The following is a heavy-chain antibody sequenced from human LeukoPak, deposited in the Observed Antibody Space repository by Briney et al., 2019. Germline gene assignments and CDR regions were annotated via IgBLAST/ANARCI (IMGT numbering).Heavy chain of an antibody. CDR3: AKDEEYYDILTGYPILDS. Sequence: PGGSLRLSCAASGFIFSSYAMHWVRQAPGKGLEWVALISFDGSNKYYADSVKGRFTISRDNSKNTLYLQMNSLRPEDTAVYYCAKDEEYYDILTGYPILDSWGQGTLVTVSS. J-gene: IGHJ4*02. D-gene: IGHD3-9*01. CDR2: ISFDGSNK. V-gene: IGHV3-30*18. CDR1: GFIFSSYA.